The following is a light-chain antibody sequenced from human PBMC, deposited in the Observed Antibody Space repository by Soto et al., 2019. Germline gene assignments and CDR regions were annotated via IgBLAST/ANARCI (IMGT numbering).Light chain of an antibody. J-gene: IGKJ1*01. V-gene: IGKV3-20*01. CDR3: QQYGSSPKT. Sequence: EIVLTQSPGTLSLSPGERATLSCRASQSVSRYLAWYQQKPGQAPRLLIYAISNRATGIPDRFSGSGSGTDFTLTISRLEPEDFALYYCQQYGSSPKTFGQGTKVDIK. CDR2: AIS. CDR1: QSVSRY.